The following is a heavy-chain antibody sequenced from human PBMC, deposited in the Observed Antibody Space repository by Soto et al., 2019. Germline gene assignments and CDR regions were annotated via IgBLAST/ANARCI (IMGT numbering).Heavy chain of an antibody. V-gene: IGHV3-48*03. CDR1: GFTFSSYE. CDR2: ISSSGSTI. CDR3: ARARWGSSSWYYFDH. J-gene: IGHJ4*02. Sequence: GGSLRLSCAASGFTFSSYEMNWVRQAPGKGLEWVSYISSSGSTIYYADSVKGRVTISRDNAKNSLYLQRNSLRAEDTAVYYCARARWGSSSWYYFDHWGQGTLVTVSS. D-gene: IGHD6-13*01.